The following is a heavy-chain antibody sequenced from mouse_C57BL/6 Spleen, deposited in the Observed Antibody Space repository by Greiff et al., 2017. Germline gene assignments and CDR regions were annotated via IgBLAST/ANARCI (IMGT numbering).Heavy chain of an antibody. Sequence: EVQLVESEGGLVQPGSSMKLSCTASGFTFSDYYMAWVRQVPEKGLEWVANINYDGSSTYYLDSLQSRFIISRDNAKNILYLQMSSLKSEDTATYYCARAGTGWYFDVWGTGTTVTVSS. CDR2: INYDGSST. D-gene: IGHD3-3*01. V-gene: IGHV5-16*01. J-gene: IGHJ1*03. CDR1: GFTFSDYY. CDR3: ARAGTGWYFDV.